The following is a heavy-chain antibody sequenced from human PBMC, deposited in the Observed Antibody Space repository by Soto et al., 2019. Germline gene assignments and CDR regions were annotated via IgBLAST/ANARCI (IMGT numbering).Heavy chain of an antibody. J-gene: IGHJ4*02. CDR3: AATYYDILTGYYPQPYYFDY. CDR2: IVVGSGNT. D-gene: IGHD3-9*01. CDR1: GFTFTSSA. V-gene: IGHV1-58*02. Sequence: SVKVSCKASGFTFTSSAMQWVRQARGQRLEWIGWIVVGSGNTNYAQKFQERVTITRDMSTSTAYMELSSLRSEDTAVYYCAATYYDILTGYYPQPYYFDYWGQGTLVTVSS.